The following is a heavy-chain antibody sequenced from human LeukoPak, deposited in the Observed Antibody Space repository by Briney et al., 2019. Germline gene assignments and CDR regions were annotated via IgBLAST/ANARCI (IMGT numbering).Heavy chain of an antibody. CDR1: GGTFSSYA. J-gene: IGHJ6*03. D-gene: IGHD6-6*01. CDR3: ARDDGVAARPGYYYYYYMDV. V-gene: IGHV1-69*13. Sequence: GASVKVSCKASGGTFSSYAISWVRQAPGQGLEWMGGIIPIFGTANYAQKFQGRVTITADESTSTAYMELSSLRSEDTAVYYCARDDGVAARPGYYYYYYMDVWGKGTTVTVSS. CDR2: IIPIFGTA.